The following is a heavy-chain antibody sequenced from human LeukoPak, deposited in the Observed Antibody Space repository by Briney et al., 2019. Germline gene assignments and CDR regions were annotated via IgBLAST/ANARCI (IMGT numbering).Heavy chain of an antibody. Sequence: PGRSLRLSCAASGFTFSSYGMHWVRQAPGKGLEWVAVISYDGSNKYYADSVKGRFTISRDNSKNTLYLQVNSLRAEDTAVYYCAKLAPAAAGTSPLDYWGQGTLVTVSS. CDR3: AKLAPAAAGTSPLDY. CDR1: GFTFSSYG. D-gene: IGHD6-13*01. V-gene: IGHV3-30*18. J-gene: IGHJ4*02. CDR2: ISYDGSNK.